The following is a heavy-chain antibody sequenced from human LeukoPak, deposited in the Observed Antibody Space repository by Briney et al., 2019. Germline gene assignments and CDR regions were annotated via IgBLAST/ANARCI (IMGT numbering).Heavy chain of an antibody. CDR1: GFTVSSNY. V-gene: IGHV3-53*04. CDR2: IYSGGST. Sequence: PGGSLRLSCAASGFTVSSNYMSWVRQAPGKGLEWVSVIYSGGSTYYADSVKGRFTISRHNSKNTLYLQMNSLRAEDTAVYYCARVLTFGWGWGAFDIWGQGTMVTVSS. CDR3: ARVLTFGWGWGAFDI. J-gene: IGHJ3*02. D-gene: IGHD2/OR15-2a*01.